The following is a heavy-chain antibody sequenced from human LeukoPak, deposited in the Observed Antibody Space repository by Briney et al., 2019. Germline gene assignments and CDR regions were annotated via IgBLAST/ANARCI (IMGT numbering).Heavy chain of an antibody. CDR2: VYSDGIT. J-gene: IGHJ4*02. Sequence: PGGSLRLSCAASGVAVSNSYMSWVRQAPGKGLEWVSIVYSDGITYYVDSVKGRFTISRDNSRNTLYLQMNSLRAEDTAVYYCTRDSTTFRFGYWGQGTLVTVSS. D-gene: IGHD4-11*01. CDR3: TRDSTTFRFGY. V-gene: IGHV3-53*01. CDR1: GVAVSNSY.